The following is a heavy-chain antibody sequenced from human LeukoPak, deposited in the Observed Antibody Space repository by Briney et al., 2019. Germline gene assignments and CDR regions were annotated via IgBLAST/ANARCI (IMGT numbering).Heavy chain of an antibody. CDR2: ISGSGGST. V-gene: IGHV3-23*01. CDR3: AKDLYYYDTSRDFLDY. CDR1: GFTFSSYA. Sequence: GGSLRLSCAASGFTFSSYAMSWVRQAPGKGLEWVSAISGSGGSTYYADPVKGRFTISRDNSKNTLYLQMNSLRAEDTAVYYCAKDLYYYDTSRDFLDYWGQGTLVTVSS. J-gene: IGHJ4*02. D-gene: IGHD3-22*01.